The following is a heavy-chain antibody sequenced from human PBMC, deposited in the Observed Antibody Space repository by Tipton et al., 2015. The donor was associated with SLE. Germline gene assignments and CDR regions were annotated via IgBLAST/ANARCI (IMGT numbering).Heavy chain of an antibody. J-gene: IGHJ6*02. CDR2: IYYSGST. D-gene: IGHD3-10*01. V-gene: IGHV4-59*08. CDR3: ARQRLRLLSPLDA. Sequence: TLSLTCTVSGGSISSYYWSWIRQPPGKGLEWIGYIYYSGSTNYNPSLKSRVTISVDTSKNQFSLELTSVTAADTAVYYCARQRLRLLSPLDAWGQGTTVTVS. CDR1: GGSISSYY.